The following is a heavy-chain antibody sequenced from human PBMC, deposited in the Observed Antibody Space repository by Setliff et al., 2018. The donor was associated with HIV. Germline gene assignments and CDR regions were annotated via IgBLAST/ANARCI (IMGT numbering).Heavy chain of an antibody. V-gene: IGHV3-30*02. CDR1: GFTFISYG. D-gene: IGHD1-26*01. J-gene: IGHJ5*02. Sequence: GGSPRLSCAVSGFTFISYGMYWVRQAPGKGLEWVAFIRYDGSYRYYVDSVKGRFTISRDNSKNTMFLQMNSLRVEDTAVYYCAKDLGRVDWFDPWGQGTLVTVSS. CDR3: AKDLGRVDWFDP. CDR2: IRYDGSYR.